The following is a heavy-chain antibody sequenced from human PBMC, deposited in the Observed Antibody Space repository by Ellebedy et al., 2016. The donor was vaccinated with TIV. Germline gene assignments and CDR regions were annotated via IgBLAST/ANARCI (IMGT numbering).Heavy chain of an antibody. V-gene: IGHV3-74*01. CDR3: ARDLYYGIDF. Sequence: GESLKISCAASGFTFSSYRMYWVRQAPGKGLEWVSRMKGDGSSVTYADSVKGRFTISRDNAKNTLYLQMNSLRADDTAVYYCARDLYYGIDFWGQGTTVTVSS. D-gene: IGHD2-8*01. J-gene: IGHJ6*02. CDR1: GFTFSSYR. CDR2: MKGDGSSV.